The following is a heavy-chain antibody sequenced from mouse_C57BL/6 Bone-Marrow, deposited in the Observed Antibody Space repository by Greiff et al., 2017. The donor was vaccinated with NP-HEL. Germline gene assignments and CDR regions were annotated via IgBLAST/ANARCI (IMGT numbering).Heavy chain of an antibody. CDR1: GFNIKDDY. V-gene: IGHV14-4*01. J-gene: IGHJ2*01. CDR2: IDPENGDT. D-gene: IGHD2-4*01. Sequence: EVKLQQSGAELVRPGASVKLSCTASGFNIKDDYMHWVKQRPEQGLEWIGRIDPENGDTEYASKFQGKATITAYTSSNTHYLQLSCLTSADSAVYYCTIYDYYYFDYWGQGTTLTVSS. CDR3: TIYDYYYFDY.